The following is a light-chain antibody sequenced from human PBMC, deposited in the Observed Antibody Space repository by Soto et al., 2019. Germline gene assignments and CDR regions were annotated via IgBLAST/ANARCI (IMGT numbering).Light chain of an antibody. CDR1: NPHIGSNT. Sequence: QPPPTPGTPRPRGTLSCFWRNPHIGSNTVNWYQQLPGTAPKLLIYSNNQRPSGVPDRFSGSKSGTSASLAISGLQSEDEADYYCAAWDDSLNGYVFGTGTKVTVL. CDR3: AAWDDSLNGYV. V-gene: IGLV1-44*01. J-gene: IGLJ1*01. CDR2: SNN.